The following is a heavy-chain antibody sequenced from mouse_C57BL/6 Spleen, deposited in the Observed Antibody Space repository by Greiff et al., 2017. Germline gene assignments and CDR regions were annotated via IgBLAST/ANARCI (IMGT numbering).Heavy chain of an antibody. Sequence: VQLVESGAELVRPGTSVKVSCKASGYAFTNYLLEWVKQRPGQGLEWIGVINPGSGGTNYNEKFKGKATLTADKSSSTAYMQLSSLTSEDAAVYFCARSPFITTVVDYFDYWGQGTTLTVSS. D-gene: IGHD1-1*01. V-gene: IGHV1-54*01. CDR1: GYAFTNYL. J-gene: IGHJ2*01. CDR3: ARSPFITTVVDYFDY. CDR2: INPGSGGT.